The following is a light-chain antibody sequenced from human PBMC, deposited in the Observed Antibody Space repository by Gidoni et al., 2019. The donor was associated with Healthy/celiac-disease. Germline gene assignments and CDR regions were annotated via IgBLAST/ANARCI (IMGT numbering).Light chain of an antibody. CDR1: QSVSSY. J-gene: IGKJ4*01. V-gene: IGKV3-11*01. Sequence: EIVLTHSPATLSLSPGERATLSCRASQSVSSYLSWYQQKPGQAPRLLIYDASNRATGIPARFSGSGSGTDVTLTISSLEPEDFAVYYCQQRSNWLGTFGGGTKVEIK. CDR3: QQRSNWLGT. CDR2: DAS.